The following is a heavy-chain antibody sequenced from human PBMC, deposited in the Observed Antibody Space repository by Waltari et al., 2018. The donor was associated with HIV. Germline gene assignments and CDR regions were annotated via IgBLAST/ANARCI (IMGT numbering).Heavy chain of an antibody. Sequence: EVQLLASGGGLVQPGGSLRLSCAASGFTFNIYAMSWFSQAPGKGLEWVEGISGSGKSRTYADSVRGRFTISRDNSKNTVLLQIDGLRAEDTALYYCASGGYDSGMIDPWGQGTLVSVSS. CDR3: ASGGYDSGMIDP. CDR1: GFTFNIYA. D-gene: IGHD6-19*01. J-gene: IGHJ5*02. CDR2: ISGSGKSR. V-gene: IGHV3-23*01.